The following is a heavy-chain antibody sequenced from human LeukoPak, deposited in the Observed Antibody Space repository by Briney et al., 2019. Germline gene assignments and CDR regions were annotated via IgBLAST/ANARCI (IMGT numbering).Heavy chain of an antibody. J-gene: IGHJ4*02. D-gene: IGHD3-10*01. V-gene: IGHV4-38-2*01. Sequence: ETLSLTCAVSGYSISSGYYWGWIRQPPGKGVEWIGSIYHSGSTYYNPSLKRRVTISVDTSKNQFSLKLSSVTAADTAVYYCARRRTGVSFDYWGQGTLVTVSS. CDR2: IYHSGST. CDR3: ARRRTGVSFDY. CDR1: GYSISSGYY.